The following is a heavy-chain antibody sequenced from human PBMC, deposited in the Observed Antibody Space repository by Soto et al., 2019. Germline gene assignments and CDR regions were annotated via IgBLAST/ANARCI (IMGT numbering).Heavy chain of an antibody. CDR2: ISSSGSTI. J-gene: IGHJ4*02. Sequence: EVQLVESGGGLVQPGGSLRLSCAASGFTFSSYEMNWVRQAPGKGLEWVSYISSSGSTIYYADSVKGRFTISRDNAKNSLYLQMTSLRAADTAVYYCARDGAVTTGFDYWGQGTLVTVSS. D-gene: IGHD4-4*01. CDR3: ARDGAVTTGFDY. V-gene: IGHV3-48*03. CDR1: GFTFSSYE.